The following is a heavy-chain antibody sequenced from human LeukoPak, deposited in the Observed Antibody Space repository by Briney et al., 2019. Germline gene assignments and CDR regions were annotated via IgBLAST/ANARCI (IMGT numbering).Heavy chain of an antibody. CDR2: ISGSGGST. Sequence: PGGSLRLSCAASTFNFSDYYMSWIRQAPGKGLEWVSAISGSGGSTYYADSVKGRFTISRDNSKNTLYLQMNSLRAEDTAVYYCAKDGRFLCSGGSCYYEVFDYWGQGTLVTVSS. CDR3: AKDGRFLCSGGSCYYEVFDY. J-gene: IGHJ4*02. D-gene: IGHD2-15*01. CDR1: TFNFSDYY. V-gene: IGHV3-23*01.